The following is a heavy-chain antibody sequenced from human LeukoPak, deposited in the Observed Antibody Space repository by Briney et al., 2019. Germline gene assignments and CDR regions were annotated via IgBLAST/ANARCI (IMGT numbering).Heavy chain of an antibody. CDR2: ISSSSSNI. J-gene: IGHJ4*02. CDR3: AKFATPGIAVAGAIDY. CDR1: GFTFSSYY. V-gene: IGHV3-21*01. Sequence: PGGSLRLSCAASGFTFSSYYMNWVRQAPGKGLEWVSSISSSSSNIYYADSVKGRFTISRDNAKNSLYLQMNSLRAEDTAVYYCAKFATPGIAVAGAIDYWGQGTLVTVSS. D-gene: IGHD6-19*01.